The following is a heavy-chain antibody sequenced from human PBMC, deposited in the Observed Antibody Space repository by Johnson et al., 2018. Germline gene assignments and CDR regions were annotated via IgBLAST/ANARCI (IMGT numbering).Heavy chain of an antibody. CDR1: GFTFSSYA. D-gene: IGHD3-22*01. CDR2: ISYDGSNK. V-gene: IGHV3-30*03. Sequence: VQLLESGGGVVQPGRSXRLSCAVSGFTFSSYAMHWVRQAPGKGLEWVAVISYDGSNKDYLDPVKGRLTISRDNSRDTQYLQMNSLRAEDTAVCYCARGAMIVVGIDALDIWGQGTMVTVSS. CDR3: ARGAMIVVGIDALDI. J-gene: IGHJ3*02.